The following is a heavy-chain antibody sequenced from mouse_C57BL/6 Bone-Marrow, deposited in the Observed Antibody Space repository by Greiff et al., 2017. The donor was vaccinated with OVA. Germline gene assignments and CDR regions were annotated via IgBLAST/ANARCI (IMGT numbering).Heavy chain of an antibody. CDR1: GFSLTSYG. D-gene: IGHD4-1*01. Sequence: QVQLQQSGPGLVAPSQSLSITCTVSGFSLTSYGVHWVRQPPGKGLEWLVVIWSDGSTTYNSALKSRLSISKDNSKSQVFLKMNSLQTDDTAMYYCARQTLTGTDAMDYWGQGTSVTVSS. CDR2: IWSDGST. CDR3: ARQTLTGTDAMDY. V-gene: IGHV2-6-1*01. J-gene: IGHJ4*01.